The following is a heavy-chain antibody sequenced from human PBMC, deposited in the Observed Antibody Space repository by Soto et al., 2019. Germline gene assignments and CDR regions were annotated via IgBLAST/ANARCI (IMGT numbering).Heavy chain of an antibody. V-gene: IGHV1-18*01. CDR1: GYTFTSYG. CDR2: ISAYNGDT. CDR3: ARVMVRGVIRVPAPLLEEFNWFDP. J-gene: IGHJ5*02. D-gene: IGHD3-10*01. Sequence: QVQLVQSGAEVKKPGASVKVSCKASGYTFTSYGIIWVRQAPGQGLEWMGWISAYNGDTNYAQNLQGRLTMTTDTSTSKVYMELRSLRSDDTAVYYCARVMVRGVIRVPAPLLEEFNWFDPWGQGTLVTVSS.